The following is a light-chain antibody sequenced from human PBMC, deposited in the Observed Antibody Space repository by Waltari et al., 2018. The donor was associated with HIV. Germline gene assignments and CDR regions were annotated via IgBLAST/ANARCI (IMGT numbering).Light chain of an antibody. CDR2: NNN. J-gene: IGLJ3*02. Sequence: QSVLTQPPSASGTPGRRVTIPCSGGSSNIGRDTVNWYQHLPGTAPKLLSYNNNRRPSGVPDRFSGSKSGTSASLAISGLQAEDEADYYCASWDGSLNGWVFGGGTKLTVL. CDR3: ASWDGSLNGWV. V-gene: IGLV1-44*01. CDR1: SSNIGRDT.